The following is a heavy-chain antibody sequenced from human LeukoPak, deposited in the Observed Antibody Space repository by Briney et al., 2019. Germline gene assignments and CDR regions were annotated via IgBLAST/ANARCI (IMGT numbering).Heavy chain of an antibody. V-gene: IGHV3-21*01. Sequence: GGSLRLSCAASGFTFSSYSMNWVRQAPGKGLEWVSSISSSSSYIYYADSVKGRFTISRDNAKNPLYLQMNSLRAEDTAVYYCARDQILSGYSSGWSEGFDYWGQGTLVTVSS. D-gene: IGHD6-19*01. CDR3: ARDQILSGYSSGWSEGFDY. CDR2: ISSSSSYI. CDR1: GFTFSSYS. J-gene: IGHJ4*02.